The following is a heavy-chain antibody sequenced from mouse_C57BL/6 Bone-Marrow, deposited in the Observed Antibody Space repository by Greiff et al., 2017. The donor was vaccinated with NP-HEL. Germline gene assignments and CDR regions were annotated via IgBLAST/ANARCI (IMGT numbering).Heavy chain of an antibody. CDR3: AIFFITTVVAEAY. J-gene: IGHJ3*01. Sequence: QVQLQQSGAELARPGASVKMSCKASGYTFTSYTMHWVKQRPGQGLEWIGYINPSSGYTKYNQKFKDKATFTADKSSSTAYMQLSSLTSEDSAVYYCAIFFITTVVAEAYWGQGTLVTVSA. D-gene: IGHD1-1*01. V-gene: IGHV1-4*01. CDR2: INPSSGYT. CDR1: GYTFTSYT.